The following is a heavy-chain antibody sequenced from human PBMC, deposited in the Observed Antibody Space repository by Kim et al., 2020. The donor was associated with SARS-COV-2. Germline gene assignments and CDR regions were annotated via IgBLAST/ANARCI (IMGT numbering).Heavy chain of an antibody. D-gene: IGHD5-12*01. J-gene: IGHJ6*02. CDR3: ARVLLVVATTYGMDV. Sequence: AYHMQGRFTISRDNSKNALYLQMNSLRAEDTAVYYCARVLLVVATTYGMDVWGQGTTVTVS. V-gene: IGHV3-30*07.